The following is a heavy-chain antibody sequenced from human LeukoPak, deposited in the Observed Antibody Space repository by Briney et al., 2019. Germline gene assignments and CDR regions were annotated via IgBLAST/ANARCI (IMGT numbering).Heavy chain of an antibody. J-gene: IGHJ4*02. CDR1: GFTFSTYP. V-gene: IGHV3-30*04. CDR2: IAYDGSNK. CDR3: AKDYEQGFDY. Sequence: GRSLRLSCAGSGFTFSTYPIHWVRQAPGKGLEWVAVIAYDGSNKYYADSVKGRFTISRDNSKNTLYLQMNSLRAEDTAVYYCAKDYEQGFDYWGQGTLVTVSS. D-gene: IGHD3-3*01.